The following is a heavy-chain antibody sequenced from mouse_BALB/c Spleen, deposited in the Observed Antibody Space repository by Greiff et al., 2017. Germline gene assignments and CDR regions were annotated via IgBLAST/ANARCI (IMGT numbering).Heavy chain of an antibody. CDR3: ARITTVVATRRAMDY. J-gene: IGHJ4*01. V-gene: IGHV2-6-7*01. CDR1: GFSLTGYG. D-gene: IGHD1-1*01. CDR2: IWGDGST. Sequence: VKLMESGPGLVAPSQSLSITCTVSGFSLTGYGVNWVRQPPGKGLEWLGMIWGDGSTDYNSALKSRLSISKDNSKSQVFLKMNSLQTDDTARYYCARITTVVATRRAMDYWGQGTSVTVSS.